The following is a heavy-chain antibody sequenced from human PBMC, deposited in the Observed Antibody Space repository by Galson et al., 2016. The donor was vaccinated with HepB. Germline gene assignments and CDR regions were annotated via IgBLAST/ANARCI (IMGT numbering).Heavy chain of an antibody. V-gene: IGHV3-11*06. CDR3: ARVLLRKTNWFDP. Sequence: SLRLSCAASGFTFSNAWMTWIRQAPGKGLEYVSYISGESTYTHYADSVKGRFTISRDNGQNSVDLQMNSLRAEDTALYYCARVLLRKTNWFDPWGQGTLVTVSS. CDR2: ISGESTYT. CDR1: GFTFSNAW. J-gene: IGHJ5*02.